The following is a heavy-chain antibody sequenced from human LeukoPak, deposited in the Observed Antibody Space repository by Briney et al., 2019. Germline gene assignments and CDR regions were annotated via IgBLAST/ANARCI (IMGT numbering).Heavy chain of an antibody. J-gene: IGHJ4*02. CDR1: GFTFSDYY. V-gene: IGHV3-11*01. CDR2: ITGGGSTK. Sequence: GGSLRLSCAASGFTFSDYYMSWIRLAPGKGLEWISYITGGGSTKYYTDSVKGRFTISRDNAKNSLYLQMNSLRAEDTAVYYCARGLDSSAYFGTHDYWGQGTLVTVSS. D-gene: IGHD3-22*01. CDR3: ARGLDSSAYFGTHDY.